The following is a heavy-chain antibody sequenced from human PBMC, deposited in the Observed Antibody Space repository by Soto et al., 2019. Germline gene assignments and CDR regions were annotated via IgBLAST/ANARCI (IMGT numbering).Heavy chain of an antibody. CDR1: GYTFTSYD. CDR2: MNPNSGNT. J-gene: IGHJ6*02. D-gene: IGHD3-9*01. CDR3: ARGSKILNGGMDV. V-gene: IGHV1-8*01. Sequence: QVQLVQSGAEVKKPGASVKVSCKASGYTFTSYDINWVRQATGQGLEWMGWMNPNSGNTGYAQKFQGRVTMTRNTSMSPGHMEVRRLRSEDTAVEYCARGSKILNGGMDVWGQGTTVTVSS.